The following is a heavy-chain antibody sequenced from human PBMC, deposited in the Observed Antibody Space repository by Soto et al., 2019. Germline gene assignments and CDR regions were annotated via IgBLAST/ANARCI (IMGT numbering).Heavy chain of an antibody. CDR2: ISAYNGNT. CDR1: GYTFTSYG. J-gene: IGHJ6*02. CDR3: ARDPYYYDSSGYYYPIYYYGMDV. Sequence: ASVKVSCKASGYTFTSYGISWVRQAPGQGLEWMGWISAYNGNTNYAQKLQGRVTMTTDTSTSTAYMELRSLRSDDTAVCYCARDPYYYDSSGYYYPIYYYGMDVWGQGTTVTVSS. D-gene: IGHD3-22*01. V-gene: IGHV1-18*01.